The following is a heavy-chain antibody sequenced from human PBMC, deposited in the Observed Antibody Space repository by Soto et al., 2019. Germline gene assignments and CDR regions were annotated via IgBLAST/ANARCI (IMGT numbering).Heavy chain of an antibody. CDR1: GFTFSSYS. V-gene: IGHV3-21*01. D-gene: IGHD3-3*01. Sequence: GGSLRLSCAASGFTFSSYSMNWVRQAPGKGLEWVSSISSSSSYIYYADSVKGRFTISRDNAKNSLYLQMNSLRAEDTAVYYCARELRFLEWLLDYWGQGTLVTVSS. J-gene: IGHJ4*02. CDR3: ARELRFLEWLLDY. CDR2: ISSSSSYI.